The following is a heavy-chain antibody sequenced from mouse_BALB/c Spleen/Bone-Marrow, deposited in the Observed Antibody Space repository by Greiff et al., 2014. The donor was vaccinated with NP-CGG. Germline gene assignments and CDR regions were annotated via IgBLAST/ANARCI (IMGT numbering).Heavy chain of an antibody. Sequence: LEESGAELVRPGTSVKVSCKASGYAFTNYLIEWVKQRPGQGLEWIGVINPGSGGTNYNEKFKGKATLTADKSSSTAYMQLSSLTSDDSAVYFCARHYYGAMDYWGQGTSVTVSS. CDR3: ARHYYGAMDY. CDR1: GYAFTNYL. J-gene: IGHJ4*01. CDR2: INPGSGGT. D-gene: IGHD1-2*01. V-gene: IGHV1-54*01.